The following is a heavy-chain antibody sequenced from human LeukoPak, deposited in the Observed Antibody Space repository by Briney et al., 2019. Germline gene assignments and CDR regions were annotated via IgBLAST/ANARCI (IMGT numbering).Heavy chain of an antibody. D-gene: IGHD3-9*01. CDR2: ISSNGGST. CDR1: GFTFSSYA. J-gene: IGHJ4*02. Sequence: GGSLRLSCAASGFTFSSYAMHWVRQAPGKGLEYVSAISSNGGSTYYANSVKGRFTISRGNSKNTLYLQMGSLRAEDMAVYYCARGRGHFDWLEPQFDYWDQGTLVTVSS. V-gene: IGHV3-64*01. CDR3: ARGRGHFDWLEPQFDY.